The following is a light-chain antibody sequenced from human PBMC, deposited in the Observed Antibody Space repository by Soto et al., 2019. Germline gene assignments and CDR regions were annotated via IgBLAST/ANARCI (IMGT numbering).Light chain of an antibody. CDR3: QQSYSTLWP. CDR2: RAS. CDR1: QTISTF. V-gene: IGKV1-39*01. Sequence: DVQMNQSPASLSASVGDRVTISCRASQTISTFLNWYQQKPGTAPRLLIYRASSVQSGVPSRFSGSGSGTDFTLTISSLQPEDFATYYCQQSYSTLWPFGQGTKVDI. J-gene: IGKJ1*01.